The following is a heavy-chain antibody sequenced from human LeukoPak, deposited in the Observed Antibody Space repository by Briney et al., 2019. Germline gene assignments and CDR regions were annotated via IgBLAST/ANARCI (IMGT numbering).Heavy chain of an antibody. D-gene: IGHD3-3*01. CDR1: RFTLSTYW. Sequence: PGGSLRLSCAASRFTLSTYWMSWVRQAPGKGLEWVAHIKQDGSQEYYVDSVKGRFTISRDSAKNSLYLQMNSLRAEDTAVYYCARGVPYDSWSGPHYSDYWGQGTLATVSS. J-gene: IGHJ4*02. CDR2: IKQDGSQE. CDR3: ARGVPYDSWSGPHYSDY. V-gene: IGHV3-7*01.